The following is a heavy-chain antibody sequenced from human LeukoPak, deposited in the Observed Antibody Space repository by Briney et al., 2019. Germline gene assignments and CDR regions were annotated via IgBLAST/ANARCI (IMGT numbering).Heavy chain of an antibody. J-gene: IGHJ4*02. CDR3: ASSYEDYVWGSYRFDY. Sequence: GASVKVSCKASGYTFTSYGISWVRQAPGQGLEWMGWISAYNGNTNYAQKLQGRVTMTTDTSTCTAYMELRSLRSDDTAVYYCASSYEDYVWGSYRFDYWGQGTLVTVSS. CDR2: ISAYNGNT. V-gene: IGHV1-18*01. D-gene: IGHD3-16*02. CDR1: GYTFTSYG.